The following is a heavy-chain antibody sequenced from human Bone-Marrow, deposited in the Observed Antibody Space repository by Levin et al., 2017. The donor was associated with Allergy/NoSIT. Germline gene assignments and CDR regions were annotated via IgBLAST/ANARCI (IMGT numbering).Heavy chain of an antibody. CDR1: GGSISSSRYY. Sequence: SETLSLKCTVSGGSISSSRYYWGWIRQSPGKGLEWIGTIFYDGSTYYTPSLKSRVTISIDTSKNQFSLKLNSVTAADTAMYYCASHHCTSATCSALRFDSWGQGTLVTVSS. CDR2: IFYDGST. V-gene: IGHV4-39*07. D-gene: IGHD2-2*01. J-gene: IGHJ4*02. CDR3: ASHHCTSATCSALRFDS.